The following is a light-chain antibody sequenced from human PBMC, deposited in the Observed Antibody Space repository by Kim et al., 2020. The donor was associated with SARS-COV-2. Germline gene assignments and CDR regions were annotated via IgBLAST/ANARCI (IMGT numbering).Light chain of an antibody. CDR3: QQSYSSPST. V-gene: IGKV1-39*01. CDR2: AAS. CDR1: QSIRSY. J-gene: IGKJ5*01. Sequence: DIQMTQSPSSLSASVGDRVTITCRASQSIRSYLNWYQQKPGKAPKLLIYAASSLESGVSSRFTGSGSGTDFTLTISSLQPEDFATYYCQQSYSSPSTFGQGTRLEIK.